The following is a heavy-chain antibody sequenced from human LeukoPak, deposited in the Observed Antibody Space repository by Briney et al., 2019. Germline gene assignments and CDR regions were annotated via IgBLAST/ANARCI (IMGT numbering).Heavy chain of an antibody. Sequence: GGSLRLSCVVSGFTVSNNYMTWVRQAPGKGLEWVSLLYSDGRTSYADSVKGRFIISRDNSKNTLSLQMNSLRTEDTAVYFCAKVDAPTDAFGFWGQGTMVTVSS. CDR3: AKVDAPTDAFGF. CDR2: LYSDGRT. D-gene: IGHD5-12*01. CDR1: GFTVSNNY. J-gene: IGHJ3*01. V-gene: IGHV3-66*01.